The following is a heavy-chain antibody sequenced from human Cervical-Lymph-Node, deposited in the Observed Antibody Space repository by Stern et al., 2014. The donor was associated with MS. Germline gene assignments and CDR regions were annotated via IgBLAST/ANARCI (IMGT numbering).Heavy chain of an antibody. CDR2: VKGKSDGGTA. V-gene: IGHV3-15*01. CDR3: TARGYFFDNSGYHSFDY. J-gene: IGHJ4*02. CDR1: GFTFDNAW. Sequence: EDQLVESGGGLVKPGGSLRLSCEASGFTFDNAWMNWVRQAPGKGLEWVGRVKGKSDGGTADYYAPVQGRFVISRDDSKRTLSLQMNSLKTEDTAVYFCTARGYFFDNSGYHSFDYWGQGALVTVSS. D-gene: IGHD3-22*01.